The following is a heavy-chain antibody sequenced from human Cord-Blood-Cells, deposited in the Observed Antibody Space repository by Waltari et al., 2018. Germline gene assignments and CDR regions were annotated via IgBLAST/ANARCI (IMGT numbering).Heavy chain of an antibody. CDR3: ARVPMDAFDI. CDR1: GYTFTGSY. CDR2: INPNSGGT. Sequence: QVKLVQSGAEVKKPGASVKVSCKAYGYTFTGSYMHWVRQAPGQGREWMVRINPNSGGTNYEQKFQGRVTMTRDTSISTAYMELSRLRSDDTAVYYCARVPMDAFDIWGQGTMVTVSS. J-gene: IGHJ3*02. V-gene: IGHV1-2*06.